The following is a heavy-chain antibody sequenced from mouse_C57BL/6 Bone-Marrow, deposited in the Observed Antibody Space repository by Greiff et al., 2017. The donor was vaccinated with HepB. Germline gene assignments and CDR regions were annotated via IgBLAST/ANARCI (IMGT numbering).Heavy chain of an antibody. V-gene: IGHV14-4*01. CDR2: IDPENGDT. D-gene: IGHD1-1*01. Sequence: DVKLVESGAELVRPGASVKLSCTASGFNIKDDYMHWVKQRPEQGLEWIGWIDPENGDTEYASKFQGKATITADTSSNTAYLQLSSLTSEDTAVYYCTTAVVARDYWGQGTTLTVSS. CDR3: TTAVVARDY. J-gene: IGHJ2*01. CDR1: GFNIKDDY.